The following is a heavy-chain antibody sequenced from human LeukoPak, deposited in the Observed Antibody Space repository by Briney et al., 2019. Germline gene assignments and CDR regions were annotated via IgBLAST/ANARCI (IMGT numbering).Heavy chain of an antibody. J-gene: IGHJ4*02. D-gene: IGHD3-10*01. CDR1: GFTFSSYE. V-gene: IGHV3-48*03. CDR3: ARDLSPVVRASPMGY. CDR2: ISSSGSTI. Sequence: GGSLRLSCAASGFTFSSYEMNWVRQAPGKGLEWVSYISSSGSTIYYADSVKGRFTISRDNAKNSLYLQMNSLRAEDTAVYYCARDLSPVVRASPMGYWGQGTLVTVSS.